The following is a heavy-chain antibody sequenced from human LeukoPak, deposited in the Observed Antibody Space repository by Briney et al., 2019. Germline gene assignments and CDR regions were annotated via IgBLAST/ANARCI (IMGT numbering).Heavy chain of an antibody. CDR1: GYTFTSNY. D-gene: IGHD2-2*01. V-gene: IGHV1-46*03. CDR3: VRVSSASWYLIDY. Sequence: ASVKVSCKAFGYTFTSNYMHWVRQAPGQGPEWMGVISPSGGSTTYAQKFQDRVSMTTETSTNTAYMEMRSLKFDDTAVYYCVRVSSASWYLIDYWGQGTLVTVSS. CDR2: ISPSGGST. J-gene: IGHJ4*02.